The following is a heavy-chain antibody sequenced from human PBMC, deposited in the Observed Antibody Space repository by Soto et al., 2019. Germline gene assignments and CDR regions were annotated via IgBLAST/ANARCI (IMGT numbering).Heavy chain of an antibody. CDR2: SSWNGDAT. CDR3: ANLPLYGSGFDC. CDR1: GFTFDDYA. Sequence: EVQLVESGGGLVQPGGSLRLSCAASGFTFDDYAIHWVRQIPGKGLEWVSGSSWNGDATGYADSVKGRFTISRDNAKNSPYLQMDRLKTEDTAMYYCANLPLYGSGFDCWGQATLVTVSS. V-gene: IGHV3-9*01. J-gene: IGHJ4*02. D-gene: IGHD3-10*01.